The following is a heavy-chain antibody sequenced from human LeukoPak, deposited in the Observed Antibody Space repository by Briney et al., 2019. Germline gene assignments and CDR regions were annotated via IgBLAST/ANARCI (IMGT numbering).Heavy chain of an antibody. CDR2: IYSGGST. CDR1: GFTVSSNY. V-gene: IGHV3-53*01. Sequence: GGSLRLSCAASGFTVSSNYMSWVRQAPGKGLEWVSVIYSGGSTYYADSVKGRFTISRDNSKNTVYLQMNSLRAEDTAVYYCAKLQTPVVPAATLGFDSWGQGTLVTVSS. J-gene: IGHJ4*02. D-gene: IGHD2-2*01. CDR3: AKLQTPVVPAATLGFDS.